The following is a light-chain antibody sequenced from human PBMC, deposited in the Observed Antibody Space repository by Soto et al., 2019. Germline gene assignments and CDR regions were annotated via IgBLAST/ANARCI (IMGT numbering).Light chain of an antibody. CDR3: QQYNNWWT. J-gene: IGKJ1*01. Sequence: IQMTHSASTLSVSVGDIVTITFRASQTISSWLAWYQQKPGKAPKLLIFAASTRATGIPARFSGSGSGTEFTLTISSLQSEDFAVYYCQQYNNWWTFGQGTKVDIK. CDR1: QTISSW. V-gene: IGKV1-5*01. CDR2: AAS.